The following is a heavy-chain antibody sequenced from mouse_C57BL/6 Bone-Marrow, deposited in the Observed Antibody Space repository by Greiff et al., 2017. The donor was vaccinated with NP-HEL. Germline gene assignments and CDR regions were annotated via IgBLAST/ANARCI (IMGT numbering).Heavy chain of an antibody. V-gene: IGHV7-3*01. Sequence: EVKLMESGGGLVQPGGSLSLSCAASGFTFTDYYMSWVRQPPGKALEWLGFIRNKANGYTTEYSASVKGRFTISRDNSQSILYLQMNALRAEDNATYYCVSNYYFDYWGQGTTLTVSS. CDR1: GFTFTDYY. J-gene: IGHJ2*01. D-gene: IGHD2-5*01. CDR3: VSNYYFDY. CDR2: IRNKANGYTT.